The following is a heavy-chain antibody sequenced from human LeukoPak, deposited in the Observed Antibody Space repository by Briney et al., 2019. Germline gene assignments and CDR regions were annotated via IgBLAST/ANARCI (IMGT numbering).Heavy chain of an antibody. CDR2: ISSNGGST. CDR1: GFTFSSYA. D-gene: IGHD4-17*01. J-gene: IGHJ4*02. Sequence: GGSLRLSCAASGFTFSSYAMHWVRQAPGKGLEYVSAISSNGGSTYYANSVKGSFTISRDNSKNTLYLQMNSLRAEDTAVYYCARIPKTTYFDYWGQGTLVTVSS. CDR3: ARIPKTTYFDY. V-gene: IGHV3-64*01.